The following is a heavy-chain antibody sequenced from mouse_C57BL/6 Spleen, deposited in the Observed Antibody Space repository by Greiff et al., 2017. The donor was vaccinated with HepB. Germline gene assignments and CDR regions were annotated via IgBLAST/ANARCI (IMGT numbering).Heavy chain of an antibody. CDR2: IYPGSGST. V-gene: IGHV1-55*01. Sequence: QVQLKQPGAELVKPGASVKMSCKASGYTFTSYWITWVKQRPGQGLEWIGDIYPGSGSTNYNEKFKSKATLTVDTSSSTAYMQLSSLTSEDSAVYYCARSDDYDEAWFAYWGQGTLVTVSA. CDR1: GYTFTSYW. J-gene: IGHJ3*01. D-gene: IGHD2-4*01. CDR3: ARSDDYDEAWFAY.